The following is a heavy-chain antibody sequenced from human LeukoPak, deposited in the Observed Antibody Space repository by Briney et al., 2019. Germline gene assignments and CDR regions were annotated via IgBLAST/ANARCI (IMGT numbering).Heavy chain of an antibody. CDR2: IKRDGSEK. CDR3: ARGYYDSSGSPFDY. Sequence: GGSLRLSCAASGFTFSSYWMSWVRQAPGKGLEWVANIKRDGSEKYYVDSVKGRFTISRDSAKNSLFLQMNSLRAEDTAVYYCARGYYDSSGSPFDYWGQGTLVTVSS. J-gene: IGHJ4*02. V-gene: IGHV3-7*01. CDR1: GFTFSSYW. D-gene: IGHD3-22*01.